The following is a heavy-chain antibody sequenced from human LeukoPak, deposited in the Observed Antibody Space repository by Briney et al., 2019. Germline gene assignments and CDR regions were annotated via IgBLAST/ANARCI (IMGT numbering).Heavy chain of an antibody. V-gene: IGHV4-39*07. CDR2: MYYSGST. J-gene: IGHJ6*03. CDR3: AKVYYYYYYMDV. Sequence: SETLSLTCTVSGGSINSNGYYWGWIRQPPGKGLEWIGNMYYSGSTYYNPSLKSRVTISGDTSKNQVSLKLNSVTAADTAVYCCAKVYYYYYYMDVWGKGTTVTVSS. CDR1: GGSINSNGYY.